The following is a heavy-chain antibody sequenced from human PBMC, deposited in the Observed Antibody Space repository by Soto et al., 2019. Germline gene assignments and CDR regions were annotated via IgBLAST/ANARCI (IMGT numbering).Heavy chain of an antibody. J-gene: IGHJ4*02. CDR2: IYPGDSGT. Sequence: GESVKSSCKGSGYSFTSYLIGCVRQIPWKGLEWMVIIYPGDSGTRYSPSFQGQVTISADKSISTAYLQWSSLKASDTAMYYCARVWTTTYDSSGYYMAYFEYWGQGTLVTVSS. D-gene: IGHD3-22*01. CDR1: GYSFTSYL. CDR3: ARVWTTTYDSSGYYMAYFEY. V-gene: IGHV5-51*01.